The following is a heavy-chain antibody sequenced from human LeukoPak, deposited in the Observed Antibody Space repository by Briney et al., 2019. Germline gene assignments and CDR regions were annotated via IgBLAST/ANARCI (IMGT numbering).Heavy chain of an antibody. D-gene: IGHD2-15*01. J-gene: IGHJ4*02. CDR1: GGTFSSYA. Sequence: SVKVSCKASGGTFSSYAISWVRQAPGQGLEWMGGIIPIFGTANYAQKFQGRVTITADKSTSTAYMELSSLRSEDTAVYYCARASTPGYCSGGSCYDLDYWGQGTLVTVSS. CDR3: ARASTPGYCSGGSCYDLDY. CDR2: IIPIFGTA. V-gene: IGHV1-69*06.